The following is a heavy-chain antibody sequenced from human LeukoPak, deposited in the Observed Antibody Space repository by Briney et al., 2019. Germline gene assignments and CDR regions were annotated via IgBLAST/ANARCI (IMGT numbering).Heavy chain of an antibody. V-gene: IGHV3-69-1*01. D-gene: IGHD3-22*01. Sequence: PGGSLRLSCAAPGFTFSTYGMNWVRQAPGKGLEWVSYTTSSSTIYYADSVKGRFTISRDNAKNSLYLQMNSLRAEDTALYYCAKDKSYDSSGDEVDYWGQGTLVTVSS. J-gene: IGHJ4*02. CDR3: AKDKSYDSSGDEVDY. CDR1: GFTFSTYG. CDR2: TTSSSTI.